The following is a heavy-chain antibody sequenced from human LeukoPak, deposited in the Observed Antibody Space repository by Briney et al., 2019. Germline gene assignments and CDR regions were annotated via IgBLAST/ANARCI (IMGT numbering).Heavy chain of an antibody. V-gene: IGHV4-59*01. J-gene: IGHJ4*02. Sequence: PSETLSLTCTVSGGSISSYYWSWIRQPPGKGLEGSGYIYSSGTTNYNPSLKSRVTISVDTSKNQFSLKLSSVTAADTAVYYCARGVYIAAAQYAYWGQGTLVTVSS. CDR1: GGSISSYY. D-gene: IGHD6-13*01. CDR3: ARGVYIAAAQYAY. CDR2: IYSSGTT.